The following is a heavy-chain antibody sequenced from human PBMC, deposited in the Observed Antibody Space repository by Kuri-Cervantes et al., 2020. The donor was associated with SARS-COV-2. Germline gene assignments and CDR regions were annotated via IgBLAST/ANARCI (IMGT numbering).Heavy chain of an antibody. V-gene: IGHV3-13*04. CDR2: MVTDGDT. J-gene: IGHJ6*02. D-gene: IGHD5-18*01. CDR1: GFTFSSYD. Sequence: GGSLRLSCAASGFTFSSYDMHWVRQATGKGLEWVSAMVTDGDTYYPGSVKGRFTISRDNAKNSLYLQRNSLRAEDTAVYYCGRVGGNNYGPADYLGMDVLGQGTTVTVSS. CDR3: GRVGGNNYGPADYLGMDV.